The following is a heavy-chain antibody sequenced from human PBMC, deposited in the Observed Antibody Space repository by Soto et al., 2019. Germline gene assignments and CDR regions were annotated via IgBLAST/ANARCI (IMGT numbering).Heavy chain of an antibody. J-gene: IGHJ6*02. Sequence: ASVKVSCKASGYTFTSYYMHWVRQAPGQGLEWMGIINPSGGSTSYAQNLQDRVTMTRDTSTSTAYMELRSLRSDDTAVYYCARPTDFYYYAMDVWGQGTTVTVSS. CDR2: INPSGGST. CDR3: ARPTDFYYYAMDV. V-gene: IGHV1-46*01. CDR1: GYTFTSYY.